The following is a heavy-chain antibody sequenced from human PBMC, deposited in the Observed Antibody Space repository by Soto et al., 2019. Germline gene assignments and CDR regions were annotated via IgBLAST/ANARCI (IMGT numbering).Heavy chain of an antibody. D-gene: IGHD1-26*01. CDR1: GCAIRSYSYN. V-gene: IGHV4-39*01. CDR3: ARHLEIVGSDDWFDP. CDR2: MYSSGTT. J-gene: IGHJ5*02. Sequence: PSETLSLTYTVSGCAIRSYSYNWCWIRQPPGKSLQWIGSMYSSGTTYYNPSLKSRVTISVDTSKNQFSLKLSSVAAADTAIYYCARHLEIVGSDDWFDPWGQG.